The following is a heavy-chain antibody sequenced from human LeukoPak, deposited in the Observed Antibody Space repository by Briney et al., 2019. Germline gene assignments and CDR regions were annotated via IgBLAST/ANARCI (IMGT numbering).Heavy chain of an antibody. D-gene: IGHD6-13*01. V-gene: IGHV1-2*02. CDR3: ARSVAAAGTSGRGNDY. CDR2: INPNSGGT. CDR1: GYTFTGYY. Sequence: ASVKVSCKASGYTFTGYYMHWVRQAPGQGLEWMGWINPNSGGTNYAQKFQGRVTMTRDTSISTAYMELSRLRSDDTAVYYCARSVAAAGTSGRGNDYWGQGTLVTVSS. J-gene: IGHJ4*02.